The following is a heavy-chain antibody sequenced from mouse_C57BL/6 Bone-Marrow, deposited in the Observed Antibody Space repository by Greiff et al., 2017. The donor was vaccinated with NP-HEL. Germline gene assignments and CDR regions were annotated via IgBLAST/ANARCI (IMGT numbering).Heavy chain of an antibody. Sequence: QVHVKQSGPELVKPGASVKISCKASGYAFSSSWMNWVKQRPGKGLEWIGRIYPGDGDTNYNGKFKGKATLTADKSSSTAYMQLSSLTSEDSAVYFCARSRSTMVTTGYYFDYWGQGTTLTVSS. J-gene: IGHJ2*01. D-gene: IGHD2-2*01. CDR1: GYAFSSSW. CDR3: ARSRSTMVTTGYYFDY. CDR2: IYPGDGDT. V-gene: IGHV1-82*01.